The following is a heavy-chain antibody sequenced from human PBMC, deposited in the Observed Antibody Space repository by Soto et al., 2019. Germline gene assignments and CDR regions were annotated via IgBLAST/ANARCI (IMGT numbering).Heavy chain of an antibody. V-gene: IGHV3-11*06. J-gene: IGHJ5*02. CDR3: VRDLYGSGTCLRGWFDL. CDR2: ISSTGIYK. Sequence: QEQLVESGGGWVKPGGSLRLSCAASGFTFSDYYIAWIRQAPGKGLEWISYISSTGIYKRYGDSVKGRFTIARDNANNSLVLKMNILRADDTAVDYCVRDLYGSGTCLRGWFDLWGQGTLVTVSS. D-gene: IGHD3-10*01. CDR1: GFTFSDYY.